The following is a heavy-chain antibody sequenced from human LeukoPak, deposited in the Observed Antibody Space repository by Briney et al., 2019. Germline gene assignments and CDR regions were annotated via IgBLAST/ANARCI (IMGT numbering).Heavy chain of an antibody. CDR3: AKYRLVWLPAPVFDY. Sequence: GALRLSCAASGFTFSSYEMNWVRQAPGKGLEWVSYISSSGSTIYYADSVKGRFTISRDNAKNSLSLHMNSLRAEDTAVYYCAKYRLVWLPAPVFDYWGQGTLVTVSS. J-gene: IGHJ4*02. D-gene: IGHD5-24*01. CDR1: GFTFSSYE. CDR2: ISSSGSTI. V-gene: IGHV3-48*03.